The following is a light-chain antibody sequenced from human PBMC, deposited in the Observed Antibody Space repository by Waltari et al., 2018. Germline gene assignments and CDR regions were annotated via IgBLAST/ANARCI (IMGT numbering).Light chain of an antibody. CDR3: QETNTFPIT. CDR1: QDISNQ. V-gene: IGKV1D-12*01. Sequence: DIQMTQSPSSVSASVGDTVTITCRASQDISNQLNWYQQKPGKAPKLLIYDASNLESGVPSTFSGSGSGTDFTLTVRSLQPEDFATYYCQETNTFPITFGQGTRLEIK. J-gene: IGKJ5*01. CDR2: DAS.